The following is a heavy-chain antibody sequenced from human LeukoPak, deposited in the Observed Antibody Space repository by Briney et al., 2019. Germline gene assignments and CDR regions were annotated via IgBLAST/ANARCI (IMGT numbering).Heavy chain of an antibody. D-gene: IGHD3-9*01. CDR1: GFNLVDYA. V-gene: IGHV3-9*01. J-gene: IGHJ4*02. CDR3: ARDDHNVLTDNFDY. CDR2: INWDNGGI. Sequence: GGSLRLSCAVSGFNLVDYAMHWVRQAPGRGLEWVSRINWDNGGIVYAESVRGRFTLSRDNAKNSLYLQMNSLRPEDTALYYCARDDHNVLTDNFDYWGQGTLVTVSS.